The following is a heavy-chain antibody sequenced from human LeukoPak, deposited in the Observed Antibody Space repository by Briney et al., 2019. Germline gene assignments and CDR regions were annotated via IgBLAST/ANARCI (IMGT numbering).Heavy chain of an antibody. CDR2: INHSGST. J-gene: IGHJ6*02. D-gene: IGHD3-10*01. CDR1: GGSFSGYY. V-gene: IGHV4-34*01. CDR3: ARTSRHYYGSGSNLTPWPAGMDV. Sequence: SETLSLTCAIYGGSFSGYYWSWIRQPPGKGLEWIGAINHSGSTNYNPSLKSRVTISVDTSKNQFSLKLNSATAADTAVYYCARTSRHYYGSGSNLTPWPAGMDVWGQGTTVTVSS.